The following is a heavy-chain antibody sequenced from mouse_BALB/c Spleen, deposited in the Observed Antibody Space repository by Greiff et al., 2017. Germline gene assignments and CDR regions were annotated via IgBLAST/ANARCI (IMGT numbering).Heavy chain of an antibody. CDR3: AREPPPYYGYDAYWYFDV. J-gene: IGHJ1*01. V-gene: IGHV1-18*01. CDR1: GYTFTDYN. CDR2: INPNNGGT. D-gene: IGHD2-9*01. Sequence: VQLKESGPELVKPGASVKIPCKASGYTFTDYNMDWVKQSHGKSLEWIGDINPNNGGTIYNQKFKGKATLTVDKSSSTAYMELRSLTSEDTAVYYCAREPPPYYGYDAYWYFDVWGAGTTVTVSS.